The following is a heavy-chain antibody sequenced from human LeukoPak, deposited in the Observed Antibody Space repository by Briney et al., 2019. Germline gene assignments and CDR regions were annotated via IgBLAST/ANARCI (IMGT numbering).Heavy chain of an antibody. CDR1: GFTFSSYE. CDR2: ISSSSSYI. V-gene: IGHV3-21*01. D-gene: IGHD2-2*01. J-gene: IGHJ5*02. Sequence: GGSLRLSCAASGFTFSSYEMNWVRQAPGKGLEWVSSISSSSSYIYYADSVKGRFTISRDNAKNSLYLQMNSLRAEDTAVYYCAGIGGASATSPYCSSTSCYLWGQGTLVTVSS. CDR3: AGIGGASATSPYCSSTSCYL.